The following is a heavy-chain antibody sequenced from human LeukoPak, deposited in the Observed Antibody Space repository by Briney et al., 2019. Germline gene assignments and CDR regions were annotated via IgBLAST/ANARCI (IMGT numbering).Heavy chain of an antibody. J-gene: IGHJ3*02. CDR1: SESFSGYF. V-gene: IGHV4-34*01. Sequence: SETLSLTCAIYSESFSGYFWSWIRQPPGKGLEWIGEINYGGSTNYNPSLKSRVTIAVDTSKNQFSLKLNSVTAADTAVYYCARESYYDSSGYSHDAFDIWGQGTMVTVSS. CDR2: INYGGST. CDR3: ARESYYDSSGYSHDAFDI. D-gene: IGHD3-22*01.